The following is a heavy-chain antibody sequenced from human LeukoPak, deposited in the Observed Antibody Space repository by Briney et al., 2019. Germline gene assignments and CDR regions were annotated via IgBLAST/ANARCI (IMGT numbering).Heavy chain of an antibody. D-gene: IGHD2-2*01. CDR3: ASPAGYCSSTSCRARAAFDI. Sequence: GESPKISCKGSGYSFTSYWIGWVRQMPGKGLEWMGIIYPGDSDTRYSPSFQGQVTISADKSISTAYLQWSSLKASDTAMYYCASPAGYCSSTSCRARAAFDIWGQGTMVTVSS. V-gene: IGHV5-51*01. CDR1: GYSFTSYW. CDR2: IYPGDSDT. J-gene: IGHJ3*02.